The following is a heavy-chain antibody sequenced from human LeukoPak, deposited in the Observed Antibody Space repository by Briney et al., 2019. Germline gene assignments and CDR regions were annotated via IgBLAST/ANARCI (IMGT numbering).Heavy chain of an antibody. J-gene: IGHJ4*02. D-gene: IGHD1-26*01. CDR1: GDSVSSNSAA. Sequence: QTLPLTCAISGDSVSSNSAAWNWIRQSPSGGLEWPGRTYYRSKWHNDYAVSVKGLITINPDTSKNQFSLQLNSVTPEDAAVYYCARLASGNDRDYWGQGTLVTVSS. CDR2: TYYRSKWHN. V-gene: IGHV6-1*01. CDR3: ARLASGNDRDY.